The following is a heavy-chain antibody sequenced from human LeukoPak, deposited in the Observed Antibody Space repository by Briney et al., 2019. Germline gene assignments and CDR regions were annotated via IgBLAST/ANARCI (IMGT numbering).Heavy chain of an antibody. CDR2: ISGSGGST. D-gene: IGHD2-2*01. CDR3: ARDRVGVQVPAANTNWFDP. Sequence: GGSLRLSCAASGFTFSSYAMSWVRQAPGKGLEWVSAISGSGGSTYYADSVKGRFTISRDNSKNTLYLQMNSLRAEDTAVYYCARDRVGVQVPAANTNWFDPWGQGTLVTVSS. V-gene: IGHV3-23*01. CDR1: GFTFSSYA. J-gene: IGHJ5*02.